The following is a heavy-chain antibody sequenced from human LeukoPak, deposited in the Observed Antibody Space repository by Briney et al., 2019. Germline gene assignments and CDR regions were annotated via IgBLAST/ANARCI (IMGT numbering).Heavy chain of an antibody. Sequence: PGGSLRLSCAPSGFTFSSYAMSWVRQAPGKGLEWVSAISGSGGSTYYADSVKGRFTISRDNSKNTLYLQMNTLRAEDTAVYYCAKDVQASSGWPIDYWGQGTLVTVSS. J-gene: IGHJ4*02. CDR2: ISGSGGST. V-gene: IGHV3-23*01. CDR3: AKDVQASSGWPIDY. D-gene: IGHD6-19*01. CDR1: GFTFSSYA.